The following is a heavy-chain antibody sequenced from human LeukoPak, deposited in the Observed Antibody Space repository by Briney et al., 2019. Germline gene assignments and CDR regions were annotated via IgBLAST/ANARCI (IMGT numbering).Heavy chain of an antibody. V-gene: IGHV4-39*01. D-gene: IGHD3-16*01. CDR3: ASEAHRGGGFDQ. J-gene: IGHJ4*02. CDR1: GGSISNSNYY. CDR2: IYYNGDT. Sequence: SETLSLTCSVSGGSISNSNYYWGWIRQPPGKGLEWIANIYYNGDTYYNPSLKSRVTMSADTSKNQFSLTLSSVTAADTALYYCASEAHRGGGFDQWGQGTLVTVSS.